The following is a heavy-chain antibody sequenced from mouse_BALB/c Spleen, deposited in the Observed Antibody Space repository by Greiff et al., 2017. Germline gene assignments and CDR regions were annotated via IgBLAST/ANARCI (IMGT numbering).Heavy chain of an antibody. J-gene: IGHJ4*01. V-gene: IGHV5-9-4*01. CDR1: GFTFSSYV. D-gene: IGHD2-3*01. CDR3: ARGDGYYYAMDY. Sequence: EVQLVESGGGLVKPGGSLKLSCAASGFTFSSYVMSWVRQSPEKRLEWVAEISSGGSYTYYPDTVTGRFTISRDNAKNTLYLEMSSLRSEDTAMYYCARGDGYYYAMDYWGQGTSVTVSS. CDR2: ISSGGSYT.